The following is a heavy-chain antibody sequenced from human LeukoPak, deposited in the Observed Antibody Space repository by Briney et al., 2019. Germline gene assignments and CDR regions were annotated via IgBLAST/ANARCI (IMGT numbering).Heavy chain of an antibody. CDR3: ASWDRYCSSTSCLNWFDP. CDR2: ISGSGGST. V-gene: IGHV3-23*01. J-gene: IGHJ5*02. D-gene: IGHD2-2*01. Sequence: TGGSLRLSCAASGFTFSSYGMSWVRQAPGKGLEWVSAISGSGGSTYYADSVKGRFTISRDNAKNSLYLQMNSLRAEDTAVYYCASWDRYCSSTSCLNWFDPWGQGTLVTVSS. CDR1: GFTFSSYG.